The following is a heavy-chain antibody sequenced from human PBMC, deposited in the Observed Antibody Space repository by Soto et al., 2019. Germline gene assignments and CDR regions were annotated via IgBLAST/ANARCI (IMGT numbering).Heavy chain of an antibody. CDR1: GGTFSSYS. CDR2: ISPIFGTA. J-gene: IGHJ4*02. V-gene: IGHV1-69*01. D-gene: IGHD6-6*01. CDR3: AIEYSSSPPYYPIGY. Sequence: QVQLVQSGAEVKKPGSSVNVSCKASGGTFSSYSISWVRQAPGQGLEWMGGISPIFGTANYAQKFQGRVTITADESTGTAYMELSSLRSEDTAVYYCAIEYSSSPPYYPIGYWGQGTLVTVSS.